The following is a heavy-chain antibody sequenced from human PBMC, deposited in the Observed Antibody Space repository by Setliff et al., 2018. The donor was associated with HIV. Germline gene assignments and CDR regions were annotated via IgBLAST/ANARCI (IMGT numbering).Heavy chain of an antibody. D-gene: IGHD5-18*01. Sequence: SETLSLTCSVSGASISSYYWSWIRQPLGKGLEWIGYVDYNGRTDYNPSLKSRVTISLGTSKNQVSLKLSSVAAADTAVYHCARGAYRDGYDYWGQGTLVTVSS. CDR1: GASISSYY. J-gene: IGHJ4*02. CDR2: VDYNGRT. CDR3: ARGAYRDGYDY. V-gene: IGHV4-59*01.